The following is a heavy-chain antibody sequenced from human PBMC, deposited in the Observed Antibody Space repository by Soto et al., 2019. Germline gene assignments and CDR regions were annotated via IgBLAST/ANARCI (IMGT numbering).Heavy chain of an antibody. CDR3: ATGGIYYEA. CDR1: GFAFRHNY. V-gene: IGHV3-11*01. J-gene: IGHJ5*01. Sequence: GGSLRLSCTVSGFAFRHNYLTWIRQAPGKGLEWLSYISTAGSHTYYADSVKVRFTISTDNARKSLYLQMNSLRPEDTGVYYCATGGIYYEAWGQGTLVTVSS. D-gene: IGHD1-26*01. CDR2: ISTAGSHT.